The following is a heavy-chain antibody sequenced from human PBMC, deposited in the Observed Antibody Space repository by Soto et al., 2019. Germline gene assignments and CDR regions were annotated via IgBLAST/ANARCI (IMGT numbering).Heavy chain of an antibody. D-gene: IGHD1-7*01. CDR1: GFTFSSYS. J-gene: IGHJ3*02. CDR2: ISSSSYI. CDR3: AREGHNWNYGAFDI. V-gene: IGHV3-21*01. Sequence: GGSLRLSCAASGFTFSSYSMNWVRQAPGKGLEWVSSISSSSYIYYADSVKGRFTISRDNAKNSLYLQMNSLRAEDTAVYYCAREGHNWNYGAFDIWGQGTMVTVSS.